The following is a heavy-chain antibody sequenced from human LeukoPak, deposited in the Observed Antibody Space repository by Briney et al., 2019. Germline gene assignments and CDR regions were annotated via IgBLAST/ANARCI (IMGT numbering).Heavy chain of an antibody. D-gene: IGHD3-16*01. CDR3: ARILGDNSLDF. V-gene: IGHV4-59*08. J-gene: IGHJ4*02. CDR1: GGSLSPYY. CDR2: IYHNGDT. Sequence: SETLSLTCTVSGGSLSPYYWSWIRQPPGKRLEWIGYIYHNGDTNYSPSLKSRITQLVDTSKNQFSLTLRSVTAADTAVYYCARILGDNSLDFWGQGALVTVSS.